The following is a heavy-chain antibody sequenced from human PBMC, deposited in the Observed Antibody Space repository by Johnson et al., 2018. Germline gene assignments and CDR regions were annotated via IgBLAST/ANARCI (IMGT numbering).Heavy chain of an antibody. CDR3: ARSQSAYYGDYVGAEYFQH. CDR2: ISWNSGSI. J-gene: IGHJ1*01. Sequence: VQLVESGGGLVQPGRSLRLSCAASGFTFDDYAMHWVRQAPGKGLEWVSGISWNSGSIGYADSVKGRFTISRDNAMNSLYLHMDSLRAEDTAVYYCARSQSAYYGDYVGAEYFQHWGQGTLVTVSS. V-gene: IGHV3-9*01. D-gene: IGHD4-17*01. CDR1: GFTFDDYA.